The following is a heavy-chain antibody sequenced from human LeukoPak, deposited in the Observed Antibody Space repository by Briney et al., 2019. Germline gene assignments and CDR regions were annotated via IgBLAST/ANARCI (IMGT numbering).Heavy chain of an antibody. CDR1: GYTFTSYG. V-gene: IGHV1-18*01. Sequence: GASVKVSCKASGYTFTSYGISWVRQAPGQGLEWMGWISAYNGNTNYAQKLQGRVTMTTDTSTSTAYMELRSLRSDDTAVYYCARGYSSSWYCPGVDYWGQGTLVTVSS. J-gene: IGHJ4*02. CDR3: ARGYSSSWYCPGVDY. D-gene: IGHD6-13*01. CDR2: ISAYNGNT.